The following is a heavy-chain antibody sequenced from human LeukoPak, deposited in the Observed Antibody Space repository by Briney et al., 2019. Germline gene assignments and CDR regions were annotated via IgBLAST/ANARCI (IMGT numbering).Heavy chain of an antibody. V-gene: IGHV1-8*01. J-gene: IGHJ4*02. CDR1: GYTFTSYD. D-gene: IGHD3-22*01. Sequence: ASVKVSCKASGYTFTSYDINWVRQATGQGLKWMGWMNPNSGNTGYAQKFQGRVTMTRNTSISTAYMELGSLRSEDTAVYYCAREGNYYDSSGYYGGWGQGTLVTVSS. CDR3: AREGNYYDSSGYYGG. CDR2: MNPNSGNT.